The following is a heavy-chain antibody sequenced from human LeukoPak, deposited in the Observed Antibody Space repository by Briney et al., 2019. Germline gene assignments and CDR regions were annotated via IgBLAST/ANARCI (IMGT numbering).Heavy chain of an antibody. CDR3: AKAQTYYYDSSGYPFDY. CDR2: ISWNSGSI. V-gene: IGHV3-9*03. CDR1: GFTFDDYA. D-gene: IGHD3-22*01. J-gene: IGHJ4*02. Sequence: GGSLRLSCAASGFTFDDYAMHWVRQAPGKGLEWVSGISWNSGSIGYADSVKGRFTISRDNVKNSLYLQMNSLRAEDMALYYCAKAQTYYYDSSGYPFDYWGQGTLVTVSS.